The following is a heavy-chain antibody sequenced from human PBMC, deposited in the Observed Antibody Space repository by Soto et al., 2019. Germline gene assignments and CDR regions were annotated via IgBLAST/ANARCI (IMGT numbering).Heavy chain of an antibody. V-gene: IGHV4-31*03. CDR2: IYYSGST. Sequence: SETLSLTCTVSGGSISSGGYYWSWIRQHPGKGLEWIGYIYYSGSTYYNPSLKSRVTISVDTSKNQFSLKLSSVTAADTAVYYCAIDSPEDRSSSSLHPPGQATLVSVSS. J-gene: IGHJ5*02. D-gene: IGHD6-6*01. CDR3: AIDSPEDRSSSSLHP. CDR1: GGSISSGGYY.